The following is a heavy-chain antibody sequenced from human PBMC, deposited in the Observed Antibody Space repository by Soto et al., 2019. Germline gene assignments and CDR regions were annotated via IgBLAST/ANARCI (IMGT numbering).Heavy chain of an antibody. J-gene: IGHJ4*02. V-gene: IGHV3-23*01. CDR3: AKDRNYYDSSGYDY. D-gene: IGHD3-22*01. CDR1: GFTFSDYY. CDR2: IIGSGGST. Sequence: GGSLRLSCAASGFTFSDYYMSWIRQAPGNGLEWVSTIIGSGGSTYYADSVKGRFSVSRDNSKNTMYLQMNSLRAEDTAVYYCAKDRNYYDSSGYDYWGQGTLVTVSS.